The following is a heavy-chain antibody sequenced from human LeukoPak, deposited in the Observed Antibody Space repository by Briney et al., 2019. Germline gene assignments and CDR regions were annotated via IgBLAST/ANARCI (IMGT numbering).Heavy chain of an antibody. CDR1: GGSISSGGYS. V-gene: IGHV4-30-2*01. J-gene: IGHJ6*02. Sequence: TLSLTCAVSGGSISSGGYSWSWIRQPPGKGLEWIGYIYHSGSTYYNPSLKSRVTISVDRSKNQFSLKLSSVTAADTAVYYCARAEYGDPPYYYYGMDVWGQGTTVTVSS. D-gene: IGHD4-17*01. CDR3: ARAEYGDPPYYYYGMDV. CDR2: IYHSGST.